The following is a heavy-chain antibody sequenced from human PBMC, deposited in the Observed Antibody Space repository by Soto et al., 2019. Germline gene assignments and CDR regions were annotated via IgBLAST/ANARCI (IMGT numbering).Heavy chain of an antibody. V-gene: IGHV3-11*01. CDR1: GFTFSDYY. CDR3: ARSPYDYVWGSYRPTFDY. Sequence: QVQLVESGGGLVKPGGSLRLSCAASGFTFSDYYMSWIRQAPGKGLEWVSYISSSGSTIYYADSVKGRFTISRDNAKNSLYLQINSLRAEDTAVYYCARSPYDYVWGSYRPTFDYWGQGTLVTVSS. D-gene: IGHD3-16*02. CDR2: ISSSGSTI. J-gene: IGHJ4*02.